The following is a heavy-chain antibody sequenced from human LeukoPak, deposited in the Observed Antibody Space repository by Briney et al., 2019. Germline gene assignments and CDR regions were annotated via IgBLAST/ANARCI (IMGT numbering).Heavy chain of an antibody. CDR1: GFTFSSYA. D-gene: IGHD3-10*01. CDR2: ISGSGGST. CDR3: AKVSGYYYGSGSYLFDY. J-gene: IGHJ4*02. V-gene: IGHV3-23*01. Sequence: GGSLRLSCAASGFTFSSYAMSWVRQAPGKGLEWVSAISGSGGSTYYADSVKGRFTISRDNSKNTLYLQMNSLRAEDTAVYYCAKVSGYYYGSGSYLFDYWGQGTLVTVSS.